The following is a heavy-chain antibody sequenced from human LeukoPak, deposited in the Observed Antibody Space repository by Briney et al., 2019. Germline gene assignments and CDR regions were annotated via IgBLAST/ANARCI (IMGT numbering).Heavy chain of an antibody. CDR2: INHSGST. CDR1: GGSISSGSYY. V-gene: IGHV4-61*09. J-gene: IGHJ6*03. D-gene: IGHD3-10*01. Sequence: PSQTLSLTCTVSGGSISSGSYYWSWIRQPAGKGLGWIGEINHSGSTNYNPSLKSRVTISVDTSKNQFSLKLSSVTAADTAVYYCARGHGMVRGFNYYYYYYMDVWGKGTTVTVSS. CDR3: ARGHGMVRGFNYYYYYYMDV.